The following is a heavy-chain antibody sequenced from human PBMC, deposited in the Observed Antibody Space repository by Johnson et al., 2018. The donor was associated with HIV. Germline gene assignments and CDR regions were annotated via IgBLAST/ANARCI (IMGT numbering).Heavy chain of an antibody. CDR3: AKDRLTLDAFDI. Sequence: VQLVESGGGLVQPGGSLRLSCAASGFTFRSYGMSWVRQAPGKGLEWVSGISGSGGDTYYADSVKGRFTISRDNSKNTLYLQMNSLRAEDTAVYYCAKDRLTLDAFDIWGQVTMVTVSS. V-gene: IGHV3-23*04. CDR2: ISGSGGDT. J-gene: IGHJ3*02. CDR1: GFTFRSYG. D-gene: IGHD1-14*01.